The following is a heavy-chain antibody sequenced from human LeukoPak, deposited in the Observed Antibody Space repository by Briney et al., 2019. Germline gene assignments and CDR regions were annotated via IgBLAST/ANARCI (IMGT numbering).Heavy chain of an antibody. D-gene: IGHD2-21*02. CDR3: ARETPTEGYYYYGMDV. CDR2: ISSSSSYI. CDR1: GFTFSIYG. V-gene: IGHV3-21*01. Sequence: GGSLRLSCAASGFTFSIYGMSWVRQAPGKGLEWVSSISSSSSYIYYADSVKGRFTISRDNAKNSLYLQMNSLRAEDTAVYYCARETPTEGYYYYGMDVWGQGTTVTVSS. J-gene: IGHJ6*02.